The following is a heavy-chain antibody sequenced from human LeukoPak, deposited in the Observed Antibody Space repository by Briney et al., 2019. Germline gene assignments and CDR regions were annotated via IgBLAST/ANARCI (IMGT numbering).Heavy chain of an antibody. V-gene: IGHV3-23*01. CDR3: AREKDDHGDPGPLDA. CDR2: ISPSGDRT. Sequence: GGSLRLSCAASGFTFSRHGMNWVRQAPGKGLEWVSGISPSGDRTYYADSVKGRFTISRDNAANTLFLQMSSLRPEDTAVYYCAREKDDHGDPGPLDAWGQGALVTVSS. D-gene: IGHD4-17*01. J-gene: IGHJ5*02. CDR1: GFTFSRHG.